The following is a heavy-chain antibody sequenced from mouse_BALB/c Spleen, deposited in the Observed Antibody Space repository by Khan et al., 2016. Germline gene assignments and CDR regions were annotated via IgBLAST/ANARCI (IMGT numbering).Heavy chain of an antibody. CDR3: ARTNWDYFDY. Sequence: EVQLQESGPGLVKPSQSLSLTCTVTGYSITSDYAWNWIRQFPGNKLEWMGLISNSGSNSYTPSLKSRITITRDTSKNHYFLQLTSVSAEDTATCYCARTNWDYFDYWAQGTTLTVSS. CDR1: GYSITSDYA. V-gene: IGHV3-2*02. D-gene: IGHD4-1*01. J-gene: IGHJ2*01. CDR2: ISNSGSN.